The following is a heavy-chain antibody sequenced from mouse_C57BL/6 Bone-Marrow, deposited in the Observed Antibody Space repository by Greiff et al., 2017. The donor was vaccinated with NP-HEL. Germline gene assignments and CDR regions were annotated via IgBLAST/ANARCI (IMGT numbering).Heavy chain of an antibody. V-gene: IGHV1-64*01. J-gene: IGHJ2*01. CDR3: AADSSGYGY. CDR2: IHPNSGST. D-gene: IGHD3-2*02. Sequence: QVQLKQPGAELVKPGASVKLSCKASGYTFTSYWMHWVKQRPGQGLEWIGMIHPNSGSTNYNEKFKSKATLTVDKSSSTAYMQLSSLTSEDSAVYYCAADSSGYGYWGQGTTLTVSS. CDR1: GYTFTSYW.